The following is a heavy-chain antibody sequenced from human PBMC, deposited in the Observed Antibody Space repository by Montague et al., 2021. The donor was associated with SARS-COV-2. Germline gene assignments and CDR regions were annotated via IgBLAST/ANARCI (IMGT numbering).Heavy chain of an antibody. D-gene: IGHD6-13*01. V-gene: IGHV4-39*07. CDR3: ARAVSQQGEGFADMDF. CDR1: GGSISSSSYY. CDR2: IYYTGXT. J-gene: IGHJ6*02. Sequence: SETLSLTCTVSGGSISSSSYYWSWIRQPPGKGLEWIGSIYYTGXTXYXXXXKXRVTISVDTSRNQFSLKLTSVTAADTAMYYCARAVSQQGEGFADMDFWGQGVSVTVSS.